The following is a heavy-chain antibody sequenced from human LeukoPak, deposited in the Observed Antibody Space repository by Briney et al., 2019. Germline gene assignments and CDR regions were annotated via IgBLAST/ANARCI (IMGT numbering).Heavy chain of an antibody. V-gene: IGHV3-7*01. CDR3: ARGLYSSSWYQGY. J-gene: IGHJ4*02. CDR1: GFTFSSYW. D-gene: IGHD6-13*01. Sequence: GGSLRLSCAVSGFTFSSYWMSWVRQAPGKGLEWVANIKQDGSEKYYVDSVKGRFTISRDNAKNSLYLQMNSLRAEDTAVYYCARGLYSSSWYQGYWGQGTLVTVSS. CDR2: IKQDGSEK.